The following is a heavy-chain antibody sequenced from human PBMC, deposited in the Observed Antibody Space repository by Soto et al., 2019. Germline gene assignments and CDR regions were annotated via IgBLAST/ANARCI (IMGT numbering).Heavy chain of an antibody. Sequence: PSETLSLTCTVSGGSISNYYWSWIRQPPGKGLEWIGYFYYTGITNYNPSLKSRISMSVDTSKNQFSLKLSSVTAADTAVYYCARVRQLVGYFYYYMDVWGKGTTVTVSS. CDR2: FYYTGIT. CDR3: ARVRQLVGYFYYYMDV. V-gene: IGHV4-59*08. D-gene: IGHD6-6*01. CDR1: GGSISNYY. J-gene: IGHJ6*03.